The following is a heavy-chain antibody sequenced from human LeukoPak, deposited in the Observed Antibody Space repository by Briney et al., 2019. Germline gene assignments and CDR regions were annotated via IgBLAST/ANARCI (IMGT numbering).Heavy chain of an antibody. J-gene: IGHJ4*02. CDR1: GFTFSSYA. CDR2: ISGSGGST. CDR3: AKDFTHYYGSGSYYND. D-gene: IGHD3-10*01. Sequence: GGSLRLSCAASGFTFSSYAMSWVRQAPGKGLEWVSSISGSGGSTYYADSVKGRFTISRDNSKNTLYLQMNSLRAEDTAVYYCAKDFTHYYGSGSYYNDWGQGTLVTVPS. V-gene: IGHV3-23*01.